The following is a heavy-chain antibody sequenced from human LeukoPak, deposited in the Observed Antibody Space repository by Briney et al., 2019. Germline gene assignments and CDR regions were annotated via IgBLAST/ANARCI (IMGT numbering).Heavy chain of an antibody. CDR1: GGSISSYY. Sequence: SETLSLTCTVSGGSISSYYWSWIRQPPGKGLEWIGYIYSSGSTNYNPSLKSRITISVDTSKNQFSLKLSSVTAADTAVYYCARDRVRGNSNPFFDYWGQGTLVTVSS. CDR2: IYSSGST. V-gene: IGHV4-59*01. D-gene: IGHD4-11*01. J-gene: IGHJ4*02. CDR3: ARDRVRGNSNPFFDY.